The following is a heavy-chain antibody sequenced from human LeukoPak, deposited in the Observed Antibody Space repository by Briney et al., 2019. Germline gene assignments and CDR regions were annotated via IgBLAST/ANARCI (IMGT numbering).Heavy chain of an antibody. V-gene: IGHV5-51*01. CDR3: ARLTYYDPTHYFDY. CDR2: IHPGDSNI. Sequence: GESLKISCQCSGYSSPRDWIAWVRQLPGKGLEWMGIIHPGDSNIVYSPFLQAQVTISADRSISTTYLQWDSLKASDTAMYYCARLTYYDPTHYFDYWGQGTLVSVSS. CDR1: GYSSPRDW. D-gene: IGHD3-22*01. J-gene: IGHJ4*02.